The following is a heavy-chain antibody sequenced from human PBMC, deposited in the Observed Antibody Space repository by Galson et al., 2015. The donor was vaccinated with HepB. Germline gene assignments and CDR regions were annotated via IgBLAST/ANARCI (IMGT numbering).Heavy chain of an antibody. J-gene: IGHJ4*02. D-gene: IGHD6-19*01. CDR1: GYTFTSYW. V-gene: IGHV5-51*01. CDR3: ARLGFGSGWYPGDFDY. Sequence: QSGAEVKKPGESLRISCKGSGYTFTSYWIGWVRQMPGKGLEWMGIISPGDSDTRYSPSFQGQVTISADRSISTAYLQWSSLKASDTAMYFCARLGFGSGWYPGDFDYWGQGTLVTVSS. CDR2: ISPGDSDT.